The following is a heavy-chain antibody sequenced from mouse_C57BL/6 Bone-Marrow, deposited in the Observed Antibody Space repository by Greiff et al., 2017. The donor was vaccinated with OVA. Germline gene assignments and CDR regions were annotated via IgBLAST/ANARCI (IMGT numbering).Heavy chain of an antibody. D-gene: IGHD1-1*01. CDR2: IFPGSGST. CDR1: GYTFTDYY. Sequence: VQLQQSGPELVKPGASVKISCKASGYTFTDYYINWVKQRPGQGLEWIGWIFPGSGSTYYNEKFKGKATLTVDKSSSTAYMLLSSLTSEDSAVYFCARSGLITTVVPFDYWGQGTTLTVSS. CDR3: ARSGLITTVVPFDY. J-gene: IGHJ2*01. V-gene: IGHV1-75*01.